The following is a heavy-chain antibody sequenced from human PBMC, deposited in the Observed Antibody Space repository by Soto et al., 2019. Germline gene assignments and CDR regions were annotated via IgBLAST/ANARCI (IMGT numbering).Heavy chain of an antibody. D-gene: IGHD6-6*01. Sequence: QVQVVESGGGLVQPGRSLTLSCVASGFSLRSDDMPWVRQAPGKGLEWVAAMSLDGSNQYYADSVKGRFAISRDDSTSTLYLQMNSLRTEDTALYYCAKGGSDGSSSRSDCWGRGTMVTVSS. J-gene: IGHJ4*02. CDR1: GFSLRSDD. V-gene: IGHV3-30*18. CDR2: MSLDGSNQ. CDR3: AKGGSDGSSSRSDC.